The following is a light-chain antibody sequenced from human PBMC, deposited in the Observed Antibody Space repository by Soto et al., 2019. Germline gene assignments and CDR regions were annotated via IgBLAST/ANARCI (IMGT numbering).Light chain of an antibody. J-gene: IGLJ1*01. V-gene: IGLV1-44*01. CDR2: TTN. CDR3: AACDDSLNGHV. CDR1: SSNIGTSS. Sequence: QSVLTQPHSASGTPGQRVTISCSGSSSNIGTSSVHWFQQLPGTAPKLLISTTNQRPSGVPERFSGSKSGTSASLAISGLQSEDEADYDCAACDDSLNGHVFGTGTKLTVL.